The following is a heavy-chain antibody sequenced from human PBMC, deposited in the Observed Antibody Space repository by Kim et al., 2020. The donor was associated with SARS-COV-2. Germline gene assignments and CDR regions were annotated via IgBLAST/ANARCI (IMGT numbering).Heavy chain of an antibody. Sequence: GGSLRLSCAASGFTLSTYDMNWVRQAPGKGLEWVSHITRSSSTTYYADSVKGRFTISRDNAKNSLYLQMDRLRDEDTAVYYCARDCALDSWGQGTLVTVS. CDR3: ARDCALDS. D-gene: IGHD2-21*01. CDR1: GFTLSTYD. CDR2: ITRSSSTT. J-gene: IGHJ4*02. V-gene: IGHV3-48*03.